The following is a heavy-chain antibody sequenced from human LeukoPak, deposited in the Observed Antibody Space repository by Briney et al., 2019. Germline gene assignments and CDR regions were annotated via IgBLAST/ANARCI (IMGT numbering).Heavy chain of an antibody. CDR1: GFTFSTYA. J-gene: IGHJ3*02. CDR3: ARDRGSGTEDPDAFDI. D-gene: IGHD3-10*01. Sequence: GGSLRLSCVASGFTFSTYALSWVRQAPGKGLEWVSVISARGGSTYYADSVKGRFSISRDNAKNSLYLQMNSLRAEDTAVYYCARDRGSGTEDPDAFDIWGQGTMVTVSS. CDR2: ISARGGST. V-gene: IGHV3-23*01.